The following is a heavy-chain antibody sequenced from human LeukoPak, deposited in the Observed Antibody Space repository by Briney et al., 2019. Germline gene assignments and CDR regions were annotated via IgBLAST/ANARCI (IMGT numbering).Heavy chain of an antibody. V-gene: IGHV1-18*01. CDR3: ARGSGSAAGPYVTDY. Sequence: ASVKVSCKASGYTFTTYGISWVRQAPGQGLEWMGWISAYNGNTNYAQKLQGRVTMTTDTFTSTAYMELRSLRFDDTAVYYCARGSGSAAGPYVTDYWGQGTLVTVSS. D-gene: IGHD6-13*01. CDR2: ISAYNGNT. CDR1: GYTFTTYG. J-gene: IGHJ4*02.